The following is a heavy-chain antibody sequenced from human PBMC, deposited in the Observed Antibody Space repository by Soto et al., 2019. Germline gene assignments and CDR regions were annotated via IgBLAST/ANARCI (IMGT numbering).Heavy chain of an antibody. CDR1: GFNFSTYE. J-gene: IGHJ6*02. D-gene: IGHD1-26*01. V-gene: IGHV3-48*03. CDR3: VRRELLIDYYYYYGLDV. Sequence: GSLRLSCAASGFNFSTYEMNWVRQAPGKGLEWVSYITSSGSTVYYGDSVRGRFTISRDNAKNSLYLQMNSLRAEDTAVYYCVRRELLIDYYYYYGLDVWGQGTTVTVSS. CDR2: ITSSGSTV.